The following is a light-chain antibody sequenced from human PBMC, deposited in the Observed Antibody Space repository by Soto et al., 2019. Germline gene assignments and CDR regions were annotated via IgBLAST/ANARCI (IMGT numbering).Light chain of an antibody. CDR1: SSDVGGYKY. Sequence: QSALTQPASVSGSPGQSITISCTGTSSDVGGYKYVSWYQQHPGKAPKLMIYEVSNRPSGVSNRFSGSKSGNTASLTISGLQAEDEADYYCNSYTNSNTRIFGGGTQLTVL. V-gene: IGLV2-14*01. J-gene: IGLJ2*01. CDR2: EVS. CDR3: NSYTNSNTRI.